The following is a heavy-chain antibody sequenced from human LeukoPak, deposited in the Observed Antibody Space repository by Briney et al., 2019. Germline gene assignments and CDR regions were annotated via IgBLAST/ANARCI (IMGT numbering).Heavy chain of an antibody. J-gene: IGHJ5*02. Sequence: GGSLRLSCAASGFTFSSYAMSWVRQAPGKGLEWVSGISGSGGSTYYADSVKGRFTISRDNSKNTLYLQMNSLRAEDTAVYYCAKAFEVDYWFDPWGQGTLVTVSS. CDR2: ISGSGGST. D-gene: IGHD3-3*01. CDR1: GFTFSSYA. V-gene: IGHV3-23*01. CDR3: AKAFEVDYWFDP.